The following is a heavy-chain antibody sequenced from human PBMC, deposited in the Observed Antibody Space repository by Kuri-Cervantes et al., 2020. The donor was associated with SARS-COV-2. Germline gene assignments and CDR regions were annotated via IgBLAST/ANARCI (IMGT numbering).Heavy chain of an antibody. CDR3: AREGGSPGDAFDI. D-gene: IGHD3-16*01. J-gene: IGHJ3*02. V-gene: IGHV3-66*02. Sequence: GESLKISCAASGFTVSSNYMSWVRQAPGKGLEWVSVIYSGGSTYYADSVKGRFTISRDNSKNTLYLRMNSLRAEDTAVYYCAREGGSPGDAFDIWGQGTMVTVSS. CDR1: GFTVSSNY. CDR2: IYSGGST.